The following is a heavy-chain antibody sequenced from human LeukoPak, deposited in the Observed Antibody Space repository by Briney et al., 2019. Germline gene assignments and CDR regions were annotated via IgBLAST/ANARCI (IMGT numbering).Heavy chain of an antibody. CDR3: ARERDGMDV. CDR1: GGSISSYY. CDR2: IYYSGST. V-gene: IGHV4-59*01. Sequence: PSETLSLTCTVSGGSISSYYRSWIRQPPGKGLEWIGYIYYSGSTNYNPSLKSRVTISVDTSKNQFSLKLSSVTAADTAVYYCARERDGMDVWGQGTTVTVSS. J-gene: IGHJ6*02.